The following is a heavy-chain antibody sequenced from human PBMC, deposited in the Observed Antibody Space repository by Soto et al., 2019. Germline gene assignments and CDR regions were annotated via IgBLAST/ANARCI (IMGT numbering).Heavy chain of an antibody. CDR2: MSYDGTNT. Sequence: PGGSLRLSCTASGFMFSAYAMLWVRQAPGTGLEWVAAMSYDGTNTYYADSVKGRFTISRDNSKNTLFLQMSSLTADDSAVYYCARDPSPYTSGWYGIDFWGLGTLVTVSS. CDR1: GFMFSAYA. D-gene: IGHD6-19*01. CDR3: ARDPSPYTSGWYGIDF. J-gene: IGHJ4*01. V-gene: IGHV3-30-3*01.